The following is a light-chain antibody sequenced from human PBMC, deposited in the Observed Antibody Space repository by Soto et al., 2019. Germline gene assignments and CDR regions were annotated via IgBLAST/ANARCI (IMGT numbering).Light chain of an antibody. V-gene: IGKV1-5*01. CDR3: QQYKSNLYT. J-gene: IGKJ2*01. CDR1: QPISSW. CDR2: DAS. Sequence: DIQMTQSPSTLSASVGDRVTITCWASQPISSWLAWYQQKPGKAPQLLIYDASGLENGVPSRFSGRGSGTEFTLTISGLQSDDFATYFCQQYKSNLYTFGQGTKLEIK.